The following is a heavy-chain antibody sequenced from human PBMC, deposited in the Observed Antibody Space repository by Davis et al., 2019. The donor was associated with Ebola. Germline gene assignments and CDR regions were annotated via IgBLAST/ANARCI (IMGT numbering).Heavy chain of an antibody. Sequence: AASVKVSCKASGYTFTSYDINWVRQATGQGLEWMGWMNPNSGNTGYAQKFQGRVTMTRNTSISTAYMELSSLRSEDTAVYYCATEHGSGGDAFDIWGQGTMVTVSS. D-gene: IGHD3-10*01. V-gene: IGHV1-8*01. CDR3: ATEHGSGGDAFDI. J-gene: IGHJ3*02. CDR2: MNPNSGNT. CDR1: GYTFTSYD.